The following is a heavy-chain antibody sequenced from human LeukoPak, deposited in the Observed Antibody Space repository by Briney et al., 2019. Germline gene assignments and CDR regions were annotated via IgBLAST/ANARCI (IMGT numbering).Heavy chain of an antibody. CDR3: ARHYPNENSSSWYGGYYYYGMDV. Sequence: SETLSLTCTVSGGSISSSSYYWGWIRQPPGKGLEWIGSIYYSGSTYYNPSLKSRVTISVDTSKSQFSLKLSSVTAADTAVYYCARHYPNENSSSWYGGYYYYGMDVWGQGTTVTVSS. J-gene: IGHJ6*02. CDR1: GGSISSSSYY. CDR2: IYYSGST. D-gene: IGHD6-13*01. V-gene: IGHV4-39*01.